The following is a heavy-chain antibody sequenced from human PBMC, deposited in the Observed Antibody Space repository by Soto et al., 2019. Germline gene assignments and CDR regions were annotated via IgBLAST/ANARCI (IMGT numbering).Heavy chain of an antibody. CDR3: ARDKMRNYYDSSGYHNWFDP. V-gene: IGHV4-34*01. Sequence: SETLSLTCAVSGGSFSDFYWTWIRQLPGKGLEWIGEINHIGYTNYNPSLESRVAISEDTSKNQFSLNMRSVTAADTAVYNCARDKMRNYYDSSGYHNWFDPWGQGTLVTVS. D-gene: IGHD3-22*01. CDR2: INHIGYT. CDR1: GGSFSDFY. J-gene: IGHJ5*02.